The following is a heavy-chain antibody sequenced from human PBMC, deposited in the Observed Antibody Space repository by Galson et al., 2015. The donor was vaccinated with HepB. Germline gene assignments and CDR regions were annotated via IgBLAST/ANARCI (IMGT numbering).Heavy chain of an antibody. J-gene: IGHJ1*01. Sequence: SVKVSCKASGYTFTSYGISWVRQAPGQGLEWMGWISAYNGNTNYAQKLQGRVTMTTDTSTSTAYMELRSLRSDDTAVYYCARSPTMVQGVIDFQHWGQGTLVTVSS. CDR3: ARSPTMVQGVIDFQH. V-gene: IGHV1-18*01. D-gene: IGHD3-10*01. CDR1: GYTFTSYG. CDR2: ISAYNGNT.